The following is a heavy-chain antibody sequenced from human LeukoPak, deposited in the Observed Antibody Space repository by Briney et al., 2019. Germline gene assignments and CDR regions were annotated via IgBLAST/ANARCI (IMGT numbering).Heavy chain of an antibody. CDR2: IRTTGDT. CDR1: GFTFNYYD. Sequence: GGSLRLSCAVSGFTFNYYDMHWVRQAPGKRLEWVSAIRTTGDTHYPDSVKGRFAMSREDAKNSVHLQMNNLRAGDTAVYYCARGVSYYYDNSGRPGWYFDLWGRGTLVTVSS. CDR3: ARGVSYYYDNSGRPGWYFDL. V-gene: IGHV3-13*01. J-gene: IGHJ2*01. D-gene: IGHD3-22*01.